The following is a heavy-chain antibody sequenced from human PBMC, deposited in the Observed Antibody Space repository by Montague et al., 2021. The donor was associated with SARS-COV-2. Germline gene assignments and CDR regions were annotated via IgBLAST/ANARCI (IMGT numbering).Heavy chain of an antibody. J-gene: IGHJ6*03. CDR2: INHGGST. D-gene: IGHD3-10*01. CDR1: GFSLSTSGM. Sequence: LVKPTQTLTLTCTFSGFSLSTSGMCVNWIRQPPGKGLEWIGEINHGGSTKYSPSLKSRLTISADTSKNQFSLKLTSVAAADTAVYYCARLRDGVVPSPILGVGPYYSYYYMDVWGRGTTVTVSS. V-gene: IGHV4-39*07. CDR3: ARLRDGVVPSPILGVGPYYSYYYMDV.